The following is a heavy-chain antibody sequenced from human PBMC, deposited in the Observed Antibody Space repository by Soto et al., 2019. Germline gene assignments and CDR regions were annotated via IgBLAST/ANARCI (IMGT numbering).Heavy chain of an antibody. CDR3: ARDFYYYDSSGSLDY. CDR1: GFTFSSYA. V-gene: IGHV3-30-3*01. J-gene: IGHJ4*02. CDR2: ISYDGSNK. D-gene: IGHD3-22*01. Sequence: GGSLRLSCAASGFTFSSYAMHWVRQAPGKGLEWVAVISYDGSNKYYADSVKGRFTISRDNSKNTLYLQMNSLRAEDTAVYYCARDFYYYDSSGSLDYWGQGTLVTVSS.